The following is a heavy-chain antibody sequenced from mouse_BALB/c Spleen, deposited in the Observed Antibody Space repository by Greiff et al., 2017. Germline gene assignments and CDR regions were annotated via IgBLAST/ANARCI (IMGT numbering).Heavy chain of an antibody. CDR1: GFSLTSYG. V-gene: IGHV2-9*02. CDR2: IWAGGST. Sequence: QVQLQQSGPGLVAPSQSLSITCTVSGFSLTSYGVHWVRQPPGKGLEWLGVIWAGGSTNYNSALMSRLSISKDNAKSQVFLKMNSLQTDDTAMYYCARGGITTGAWFAYWGQGTLVTVSA. CDR3: ARGGITTGAWFAY. D-gene: IGHD2-4*01. J-gene: IGHJ3*01.